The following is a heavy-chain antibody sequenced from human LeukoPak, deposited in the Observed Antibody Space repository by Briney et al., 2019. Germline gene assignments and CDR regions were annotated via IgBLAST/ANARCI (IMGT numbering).Heavy chain of an antibody. J-gene: IGHJ5*02. CDR2: IIPIFGKA. V-gene: IGHV1-69*05. CDR1: RGTFSSYA. D-gene: IGHD2-15*01. CDR3: SRDVYPRWIVVVVAAPGNWFDP. Sequence: GSSVKVSCKASRGTFSSYAISWVRQAPGQGLEWMGGIIPIFGKANYAQKFQGRVTITTDESTRPAHMELGSLRSHDTAVYYCSRDVYPRWIVVVVAAPGNWFDPWGQGTLVTVSS.